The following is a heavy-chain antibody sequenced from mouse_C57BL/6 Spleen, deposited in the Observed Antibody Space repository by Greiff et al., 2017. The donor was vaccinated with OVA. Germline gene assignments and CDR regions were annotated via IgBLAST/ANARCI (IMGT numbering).Heavy chain of an antibody. D-gene: IGHD3-2*02. CDR2: IYPSDSET. V-gene: IGHV1-61*01. Sequence: QVQLQQPGAELVRPGSSVKLSCKASGYTFTSYWMDWVKQRPGQGLEWIGNIYPSDSETHYNQKFKDKATLTVDKSSSTAYMQLSSLTSEDSAVYYCARGEAEAAWFAYWGQGTLVTVSA. CDR3: ARGEAEAAWFAY. J-gene: IGHJ3*01. CDR1: GYTFTSYW.